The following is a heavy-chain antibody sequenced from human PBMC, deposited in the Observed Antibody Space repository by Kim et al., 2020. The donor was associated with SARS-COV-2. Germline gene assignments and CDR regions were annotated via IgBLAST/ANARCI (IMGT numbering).Heavy chain of an antibody. CDR3: ARKAVHYEILTGYWNFDY. CDR1: GYSFTSYW. CDR2: IYPGDSDS. Sequence: GESLKISCKGSGYSFTSYWIAWVRQMPGKGLEWMGIIYPGDSDSRYSPSFEGQVTISVDKSITTAYLQWSSLKASDTAIYYCARKAVHYEILTGYWNFDYWGQGTLVTVSS. V-gene: IGHV5-51*01. D-gene: IGHD3-9*01. J-gene: IGHJ4*02.